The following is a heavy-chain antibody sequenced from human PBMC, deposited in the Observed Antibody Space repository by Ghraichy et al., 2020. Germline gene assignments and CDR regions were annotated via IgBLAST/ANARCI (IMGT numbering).Heavy chain of an antibody. J-gene: IGHJ3*02. V-gene: IGHV4-39*01. CDR3: VRLVEGDIAVAGI. D-gene: IGHD6-19*01. CDR2: IYYSGST. Sequence: SETLSLTCTVSGASISSGAYYWGWIRQPPGKGLEWIGTIYYSGSTYYSPSLRSRVTISVDTSKNQFSLKLRSVTASDTAVYYCVRLVEGDIAVAGIWGQGTVVTVSS. CDR1: GASISSGAYY.